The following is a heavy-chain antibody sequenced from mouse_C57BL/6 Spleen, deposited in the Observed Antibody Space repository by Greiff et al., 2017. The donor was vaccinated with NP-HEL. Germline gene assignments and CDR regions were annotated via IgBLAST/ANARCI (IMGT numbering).Heavy chain of an antibody. CDR1: GFTFSSYG. V-gene: IGHV5-6*01. CDR3: AMREYEGSSYGYFDY. CDR2: ISSGGSYT. J-gene: IGHJ2*01. D-gene: IGHD1-1*01. Sequence: EVQVVESGGDLVKPGGSLKLSCAASGFTFSSYGMSWVRQTPDKRLEWVATISSGGSYTYYPDSVKGRFTISRDNAKNTLYLQMSRLKSEDTAMYYCAMREYEGSSYGYFDYWGQGTTLTVSS.